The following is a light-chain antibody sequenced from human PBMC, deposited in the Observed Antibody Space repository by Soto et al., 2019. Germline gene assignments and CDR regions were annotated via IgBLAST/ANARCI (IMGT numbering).Light chain of an antibody. V-gene: IGKV1-27*01. Sequence: DIQMTQSPPSLSASVGDSVTITCRASQGISYYLAWYQQRPGKVPKLLVYAASTLQSGVPTRFIGGGSGTDFSLTINSLQPEDFGTYSCQNYKSAPFTFGPGTKVDL. J-gene: IGKJ3*01. CDR2: AAS. CDR3: QNYKSAPFT. CDR1: QGISYY.